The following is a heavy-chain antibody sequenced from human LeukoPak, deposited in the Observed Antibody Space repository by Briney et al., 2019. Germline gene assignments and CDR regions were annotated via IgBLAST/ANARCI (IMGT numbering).Heavy chain of an antibody. CDR3: ARGWGSGSPDYYYGMDV. Sequence: GGSLRLSCAASGFTFDDYGMSWVRQAPGKGLEWVSGINWNGGSTGYADSVKGRFTISRDNAKNSLYLQMNSLRAEDTALYHCARGWGSGSPDYYYGMDVWGQGTTVTVS. V-gene: IGHV3-20*01. CDR2: INWNGGST. J-gene: IGHJ6*02. CDR1: GFTFDDYG. D-gene: IGHD3-10*01.